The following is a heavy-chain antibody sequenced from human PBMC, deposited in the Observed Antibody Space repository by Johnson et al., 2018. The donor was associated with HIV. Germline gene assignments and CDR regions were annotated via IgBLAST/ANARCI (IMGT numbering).Heavy chain of an antibody. J-gene: IGHJ3*02. D-gene: IGHD3-22*01. CDR1: GFNVSNNY. Sequence: VQLVESGGGLVQPGGSLRLSCAASGFNVSNNYLTWVRQAPGKGLEWVSCISTSGSSIFYADSVKGRFAISRDDAENSLYLQMNSLRTEDTAMYYCAKGHSSGYPKDAFDIWGRGTMVTVSS. CDR3: AKGHSSGYPKDAFDI. CDR2: ISTSGSSI. V-gene: IGHV3-11*04.